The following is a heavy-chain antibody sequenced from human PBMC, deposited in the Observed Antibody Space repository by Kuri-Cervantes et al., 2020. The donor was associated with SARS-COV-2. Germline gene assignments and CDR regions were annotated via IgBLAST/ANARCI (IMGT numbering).Heavy chain of an antibody. J-gene: IGHJ6*02. V-gene: IGHV4-34*01. CDR2: INHSGST. Sequence: SQTLSLTCAVYGVSFSGYYWSWVRQPPGKGLEWSGEINHSGSTNYNPTLKSRVTISVDTLKNQFSLKLGSVTAADTAVYYCARRVVSGIDVWGQGTTVTVSS. D-gene: IGHD3-22*01. CDR3: ARRVVSGIDV. CDR1: GVSFSGYY.